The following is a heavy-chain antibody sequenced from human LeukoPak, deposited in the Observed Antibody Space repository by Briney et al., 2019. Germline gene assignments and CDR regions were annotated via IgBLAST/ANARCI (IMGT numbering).Heavy chain of an antibody. Sequence: SETLSLTCAVYGGSFSGYYWSWIRQPPGKGLEWIGEINHSGSTNNNPSLKIRVTISVYASKTQFSLKLNSVTATDTAVYYCARAGRLRYFDWLRFDPWGQGTLVTVSS. CDR1: GGSFSGYY. CDR2: INHSGST. J-gene: IGHJ5*02. V-gene: IGHV4-34*01. CDR3: ARAGRLRYFDWLRFDP. D-gene: IGHD3-9*01.